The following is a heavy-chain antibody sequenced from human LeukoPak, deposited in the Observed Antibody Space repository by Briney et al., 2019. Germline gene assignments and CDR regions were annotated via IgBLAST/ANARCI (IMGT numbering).Heavy chain of an antibody. CDR1: GGSIRSSHSF. D-gene: IGHD6-25*01. Sequence: PSETLSLTCSVSGGSIRSSHSFWGWIRQPLGKGLEWIATIYENGNTYYSPSLKSRVTISVDTSNNGSSLNLNSVTAADTDMYYCARATAAPSSYYFDHWGQGTLVTVSS. CDR2: IYENGNT. V-gene: IGHV4-39*07. J-gene: IGHJ4*02. CDR3: ARATAAPSSYYFDH.